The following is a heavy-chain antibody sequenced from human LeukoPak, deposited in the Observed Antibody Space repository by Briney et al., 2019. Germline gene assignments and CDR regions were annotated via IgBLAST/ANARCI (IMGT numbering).Heavy chain of an antibody. CDR1: GYTFTGYY. J-gene: IGHJ1*01. CDR3: ARGGSGYSSGWYSQAFQH. V-gene: IGHV1-2*04. Sequence: GSVKVSCKASGYTFTGYYMHWVRQAPGQGLEWMGWINPNSGGTNYAQKFQGWVTMTRDTSISTAYMELSRLRSDDTAVYYCARGGSGYSSGWYSQAFQHWGQGTLVTVSS. CDR2: INPNSGGT. D-gene: IGHD6-19*01.